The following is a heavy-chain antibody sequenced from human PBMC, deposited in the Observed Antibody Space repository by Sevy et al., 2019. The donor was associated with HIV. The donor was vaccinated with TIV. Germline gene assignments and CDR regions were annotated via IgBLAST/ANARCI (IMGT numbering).Heavy chain of an antibody. V-gene: IGHV3-20*04. J-gene: IGHJ6*03. Sequence: GESLKISCAASGFTFDDYGMSWVRQAPGKGLEWVSGINWNGGSTGYADSVKGRFTISRDNAKNSLYLQMNSLRAEDTALYYCARVGGSGWYSYYYMDVWGKGTTVTVSS. D-gene: IGHD6-19*01. CDR2: INWNGGST. CDR1: GFTFDDYG. CDR3: ARVGGSGWYSYYYMDV.